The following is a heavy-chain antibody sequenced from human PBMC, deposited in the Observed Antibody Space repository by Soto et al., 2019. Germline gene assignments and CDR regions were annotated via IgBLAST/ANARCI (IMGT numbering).Heavy chain of an antibody. D-gene: IGHD2-21*02. V-gene: IGHV1-3*01. CDR2: INAGIGNT. Sequence: ASVKVSCKASGYTFTSYAMHWVRQAPGQRLEWMGWINAGIGNTKYSQKFQGRVTITRDTSASTAYMELSSLRSEDTAVYYCARAWVVVTAPDYWGQGTLVTVSS. J-gene: IGHJ4*02. CDR3: ARAWVVVTAPDY. CDR1: GYTFTSYA.